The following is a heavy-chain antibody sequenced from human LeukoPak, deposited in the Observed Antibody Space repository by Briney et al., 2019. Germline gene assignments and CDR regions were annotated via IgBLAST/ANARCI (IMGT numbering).Heavy chain of an antibody. CDR1: GYSFTSYW. CDR3: ARDMIRGVFAFDI. Sequence: GESLKISCKGSGYSFTSYWIAWVRQMPGKGLEWMGIIHPGDSDPKYSPSLQGHVTISVDKSINTAYLQWSSLRASDTAIYYCARDMIRGVFAFDIWGQGTMVTVSS. CDR2: IHPGDSDP. V-gene: IGHV5-51*01. J-gene: IGHJ3*02. D-gene: IGHD3-10*01.